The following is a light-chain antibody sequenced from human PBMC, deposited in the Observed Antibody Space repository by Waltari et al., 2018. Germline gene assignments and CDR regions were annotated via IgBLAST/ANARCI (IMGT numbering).Light chain of an antibody. CDR2: GAS. CDR3: QHYVRLPVT. Sequence: EIVLTQSPGPLSLSPGERVTPACRASQSVGRSLAWYQQKPGQAPRLLIYGASSRATGIPDRFSGSGSGTDFSLTISRLAPDDLAVYYCQHYVRLPVTFGQGTKVEI. J-gene: IGKJ1*01. CDR1: QSVGRS. V-gene: IGKV3-20*01.